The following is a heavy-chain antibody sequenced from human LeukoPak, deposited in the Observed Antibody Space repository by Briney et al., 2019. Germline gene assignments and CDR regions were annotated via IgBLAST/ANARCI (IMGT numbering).Heavy chain of an antibody. CDR1: GDTFNSVA. D-gene: IGHD4-11*01. CDR2: IIPIFGTA. V-gene: IGHV1-69*13. Sequence: SVKVSCKASGDTFNSVALSWVRLAPGQGLEWMGGIIPIFGTANYAQRFLGRVTITSDEATSTACMEINSLTSEDTAVYYCARLSDPSKSPGPLDIWGKGTTVTVSS. J-gene: IGHJ6*04. CDR3: ARLSDPSKSPGPLDI.